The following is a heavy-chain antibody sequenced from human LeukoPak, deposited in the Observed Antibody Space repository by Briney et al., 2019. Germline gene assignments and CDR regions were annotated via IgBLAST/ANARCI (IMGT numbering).Heavy chain of an antibody. Sequence: PGGSLRLSCAASGFTFSSYAMSWVRQAPGKGLEGVSAISGSGGSTYYADSVKGRFTISRDNSKNTLYLQMNSLRAEDTAVYYCAKDYQLLYAEYFQHWGQGTLVTVSS. J-gene: IGHJ1*01. V-gene: IGHV3-23*01. CDR3: AKDYQLLYAEYFQH. CDR1: GFTFSSYA. CDR2: ISGSGGST. D-gene: IGHD2-2*02.